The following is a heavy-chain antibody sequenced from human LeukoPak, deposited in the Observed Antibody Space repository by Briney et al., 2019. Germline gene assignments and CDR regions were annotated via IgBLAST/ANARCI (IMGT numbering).Heavy chain of an antibody. CDR1: GLTFSTHW. V-gene: IGHV3-74*01. D-gene: IGHD1-20*01. CDR2: INDDGSLT. J-gene: IGHJ4*02. Sequence: PGGSLRLSCAASGLTFSTHWMYWVRHTPGKGLVWVSGINDDGSLTNYADSVKGRFTMSRDNAKNTLFLHMNSLRAEDTALYYCVSYNWNQPDYWGQGSLVTVSS. CDR3: VSYNWNQPDY.